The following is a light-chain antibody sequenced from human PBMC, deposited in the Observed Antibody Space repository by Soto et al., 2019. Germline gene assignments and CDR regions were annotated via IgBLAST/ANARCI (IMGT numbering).Light chain of an antibody. CDR3: QQLNSYPLT. V-gene: IGKV1-9*01. CDR2: AAS. J-gene: IGKJ3*01. CDR1: QGISSY. Sequence: DIQLTQSPSSLSASVGDRVTITCRASQGISSYLAWYQQKRGKAPKLLIYAASTLQSGVPSRFSGSGSGTEFTLTISSLQPEDFATYYCQQLNSYPLTFGPGTKVDIK.